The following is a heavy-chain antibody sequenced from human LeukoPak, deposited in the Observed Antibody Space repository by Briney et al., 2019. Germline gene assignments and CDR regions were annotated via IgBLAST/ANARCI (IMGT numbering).Heavy chain of an antibody. D-gene: IGHD6-13*01. CDR3: ARHYGIAHYNWFDP. CDR2: SYYSRST. J-gene: IGHJ5*02. Sequence: PSETLSLTCTVSGGSIRSYYGSWIRQPPGEGLEWIGYSYYSRSTKYNPTLKSRVTIYVDTSKTQFSMKMRSVTAADTAVYYCARHYGIAHYNWFDPWGQGTLVTVSS. V-gene: IGHV4-59*08. CDR1: GGSIRSYY.